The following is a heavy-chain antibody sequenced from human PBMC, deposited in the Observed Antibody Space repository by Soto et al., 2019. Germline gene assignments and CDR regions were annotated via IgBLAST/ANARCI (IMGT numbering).Heavy chain of an antibody. J-gene: IGHJ5*02. CDR1: GFTFSSYG. CDR3: VRDEYGSGSYDP. D-gene: IGHD3-10*01. CDR2: ISYDGSNK. Sequence: GGSLRLSCAASGFTFSSYGMHWVRQAPGKGLEWVAVISYDGSNKNYADSVKDRFTISRDNSKNTVHLQMNSLRAEDTAVYYCVRDEYGSGSYDPWGQGTLVTVSS. V-gene: IGHV3-30*03.